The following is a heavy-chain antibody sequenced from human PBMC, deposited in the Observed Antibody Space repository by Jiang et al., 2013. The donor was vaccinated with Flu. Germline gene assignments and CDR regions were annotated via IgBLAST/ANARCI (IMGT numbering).Heavy chain of an antibody. CDR1: GYTFTGYY. D-gene: IGHD3-10*01. J-gene: IGHJ5*02. Sequence: SGAEVKKPGASVKVSCKASGYTFTGYYMHWVRQAPGRGLEWMGRINPNSGGTNYAQKFQGRVTMTRDTSISTAYMELSRLRSDDTAVYYCARGRITMVQGVANWFDPWGQGTLVTVSS. CDR2: INPNSGGT. CDR3: ARGRITMVQGVANWFDP. V-gene: IGHV1-2*06.